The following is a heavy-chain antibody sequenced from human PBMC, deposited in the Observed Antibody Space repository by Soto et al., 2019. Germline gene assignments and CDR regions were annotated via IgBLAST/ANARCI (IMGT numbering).Heavy chain of an antibody. D-gene: IGHD3-10*02. V-gene: IGHV4-30-4*01. J-gene: IGHJ2*01. CDR2: ISYSGST. Sequence: PGRGLEWSGYISYSGSTYYNPSLKSRMTISVDTSKNQFSLKLSAVTAADTAVYFFFFQAEDGIRDVRSVSAFLLNRSSDL. CDR3: FFQAEDGIRDVRSVSAFLLNRSSDL.